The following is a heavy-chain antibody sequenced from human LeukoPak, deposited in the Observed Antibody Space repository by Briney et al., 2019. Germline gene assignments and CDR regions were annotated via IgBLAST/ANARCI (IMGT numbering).Heavy chain of an antibody. CDR3: ARAKTTYYYDSSSGY. J-gene: IGHJ4*02. D-gene: IGHD3-22*01. V-gene: IGHV3-21*01. CDR1: GFTFSSYS. Sequence: GSLRLSCAASGFTFSSYSMNWVRQAPGKGLEWVSSISSSSSYIYYADSVKGRFTISRDNAKNSLYLQMNSLRAEDSAVYYCARAKTTYYYDSSSGYWGQGTLVTVSS. CDR2: ISSSSSYI.